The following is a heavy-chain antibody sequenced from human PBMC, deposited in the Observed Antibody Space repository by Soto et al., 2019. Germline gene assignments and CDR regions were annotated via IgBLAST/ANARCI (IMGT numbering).Heavy chain of an antibody. V-gene: IGHV5-51*01. CDR2: IYPGDSDT. Sequence: WEALKISSKGPGYRFTGYWFGWVRQMPGKGLEWMGIIYPGDSDTRYSPSFQGQVTISADKSISTAYLQWSSLKASDTAMYYCSRGSAVAGLYYWGQEALVTVSS. J-gene: IGHJ4*02. CDR3: SRGSAVAGLYY. CDR1: GYRFTGYW. D-gene: IGHD6-19*01.